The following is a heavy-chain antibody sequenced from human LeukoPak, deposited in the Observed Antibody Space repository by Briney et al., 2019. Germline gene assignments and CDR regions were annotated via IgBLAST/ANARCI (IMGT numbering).Heavy chain of an antibody. Sequence: SETLSLTCTVSGGSISSYYWSWIRQPPGKGLEWIGYIYYSGSTNHNPSLKSRVTISVDTSKNQFSLKLSSVTAADTAVYYCARSSAYSGSSPLDYWGQGTLVTVSS. J-gene: IGHJ4*02. V-gene: IGHV4-59*08. CDR2: IYYSGST. D-gene: IGHD1-26*01. CDR3: ARSSAYSGSSPLDY. CDR1: GGSISSYY.